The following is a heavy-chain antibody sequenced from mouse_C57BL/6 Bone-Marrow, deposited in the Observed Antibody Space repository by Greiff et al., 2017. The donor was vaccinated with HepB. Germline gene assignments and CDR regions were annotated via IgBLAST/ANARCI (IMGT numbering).Heavy chain of an antibody. D-gene: IGHD1-1*01. CDR2: ISSGSSTI. CDR1: GFTFSDYG. CDR3: AAYYYGSSWNYAMDY. J-gene: IGHJ4*01. Sequence: VQLQQSGGGLVKPGGSLKLSCAASGFTFSDYGMHWVRQAPEKGLEWVAYISSGSSTIYYADTVKGRFTISRDNAKNTLFLQMTSLRSEDTAMYYCAAYYYGSSWNYAMDYWGQGTSVTVSS. V-gene: IGHV5-17*01.